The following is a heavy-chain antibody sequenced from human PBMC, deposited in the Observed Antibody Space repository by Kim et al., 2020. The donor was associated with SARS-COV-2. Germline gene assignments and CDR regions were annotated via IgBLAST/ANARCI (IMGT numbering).Heavy chain of an antibody. CDR3: ARGGGLARTYYDFWSGYYFGSCDY. D-gene: IGHD3-3*01. J-gene: IGHJ4*02. CDR2: INTNTGNP. CDR1: GYTFTSYA. V-gene: IGHV7-4-1*02. Sequence: ASVKVSCKASGYTFTSYAMIWVRQAPGQGLEWMGWINTNTGNPTYPQGFTGRFVFSLDTSVSTAYLQISSLKAEDTAVYYCARGGGLARTYYDFWSGYYFGSCDYWGQGTLVTVSS.